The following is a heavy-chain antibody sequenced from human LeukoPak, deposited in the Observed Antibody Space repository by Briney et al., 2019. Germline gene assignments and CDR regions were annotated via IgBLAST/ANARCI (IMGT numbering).Heavy chain of an antibody. V-gene: IGHV3-13*01. CDR3: ARGVRPPPYTTDSWYYTY. D-gene: IGHD6-13*01. CDR2: IGTEADT. J-gene: IGHJ2*01. CDR1: GFTFSNSD. Sequence: GGSLRLSCAASGFTFSNSDMHWVRQTPGKGLEWVSPIGTEADTFYPGSVKGRFTISRDNAKNSLYLQMNSLRAGDTAVYYCARGVRPPPYTTDSWYYTYWGRGTPVTVSS.